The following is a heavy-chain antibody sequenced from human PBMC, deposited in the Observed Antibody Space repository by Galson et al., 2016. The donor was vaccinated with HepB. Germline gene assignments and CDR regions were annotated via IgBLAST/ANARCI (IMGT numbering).Heavy chain of an antibody. D-gene: IGHD1-26*01. Sequence: SLRLSCAASGFTFSSYWMHWVRQAPGKGLVWVSRTESDESSTSYADSVKGRFTISRDNAKNTLYLQMFSLRAEDTGVYYCVREAPWSYLFKYWGQGTLVTVSS. CDR3: VREAPWSYLFKY. CDR2: TESDESST. J-gene: IGHJ4*02. V-gene: IGHV3-74*01. CDR1: GFTFSSYW.